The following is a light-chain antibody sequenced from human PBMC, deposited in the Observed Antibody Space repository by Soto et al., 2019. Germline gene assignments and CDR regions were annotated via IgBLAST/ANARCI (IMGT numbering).Light chain of an antibody. CDR2: GAS. J-gene: IGKJ1*01. V-gene: IGKV3-15*01. CDR3: QQYNNWPRT. Sequence: EIVLTQSPCTLSLSPGERATLSCRASQSVSRNLAWYQQKPGQAPRLLIYGASTRATGIPARFSGSGSGTEFTLTISSLQSEDFAVYYCQQYNNWPRTFGQGTKVDIK. CDR1: QSVSRN.